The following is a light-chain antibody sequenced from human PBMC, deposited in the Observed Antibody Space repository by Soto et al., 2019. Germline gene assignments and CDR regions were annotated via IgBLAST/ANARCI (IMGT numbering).Light chain of an antibody. CDR2: SNN. Sequence: QSVLTQPPSASGTPGQRVTISCSGSSSNIGSNTVNWYQQLPGTAPKLLIYSNNQRPSGVPDRFSGSKSGTSASLAISGLQSEDEADYYCAAWEASLIGHYVFGTGTKVTGL. CDR3: AAWEASLIGHYV. V-gene: IGLV1-44*01. J-gene: IGLJ1*01. CDR1: SSNIGSNT.